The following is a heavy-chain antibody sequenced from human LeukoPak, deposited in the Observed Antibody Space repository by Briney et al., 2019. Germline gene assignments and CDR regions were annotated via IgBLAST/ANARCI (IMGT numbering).Heavy chain of an antibody. CDR3: AREGGGGNYYLPWFDP. V-gene: IGHV1-2*02. J-gene: IGHJ5*02. D-gene: IGHD1-26*01. CDR1: GYTFTGYY. CDR2: INPNSGGT. Sequence: RASVKVSCKASGYTFTGYYMHWVRQAPGQGLEWMGWINPNSGGTNYAQKFQGRVTMTRDTSISTAYMELSSLKSDDTAMYYCAREGGGGNYYLPWFDPWGQGTLVTVSS.